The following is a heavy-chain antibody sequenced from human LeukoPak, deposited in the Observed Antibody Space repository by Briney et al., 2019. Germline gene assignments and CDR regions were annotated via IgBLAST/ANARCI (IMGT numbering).Heavy chain of an antibody. CDR3: ARDPSSGWYAYFDY. Sequence: GGSLRLSCAASGFTFSSYAMHWVRQAPGKGLEWVAVISYDGSNKYYADSVKGRFTISRDNSKNTLYLQMNSLRAEDTAVYYCARDPSSGWYAYFDYWGQGTLVTVSS. CDR1: GFTFSSYA. J-gene: IGHJ4*02. V-gene: IGHV3-30*04. CDR2: ISYDGSNK. D-gene: IGHD6-19*01.